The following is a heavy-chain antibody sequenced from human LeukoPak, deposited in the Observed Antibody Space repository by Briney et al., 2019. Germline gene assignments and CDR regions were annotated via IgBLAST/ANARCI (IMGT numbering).Heavy chain of an antibody. Sequence: PSETLSLTCTVSGGSISSYYWSWIRQPPGKGLEWIGYIYYSGSTNYNPSLKSRVTISVDTSKNQFSLKLSSVTAADTAVYYCARGLRDRPYSSSSNYYYYMDVWGKGTTVTVSS. D-gene: IGHD6-6*01. CDR1: GGSISSYY. CDR3: ARGLRDRPYSSSSNYYYYMDV. J-gene: IGHJ6*03. CDR2: IYYSGST. V-gene: IGHV4-59*01.